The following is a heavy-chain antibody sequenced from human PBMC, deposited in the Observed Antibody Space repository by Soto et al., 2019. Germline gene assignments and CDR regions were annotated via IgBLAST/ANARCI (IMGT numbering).Heavy chain of an antibody. J-gene: IGHJ5*02. CDR3: ARDVLGHNRFDT. D-gene: IGHD7-27*01. CDR1: GASISSYY. CDR2: IYYSGSP. V-gene: IGHV4-59*13. Sequence: SETLSLTCTVSGASISSYYWSWIRQPPGKGLQWIGYIYYSGSPSYHSSLQSRATISVDTSKTPDSLSVRCVSAAATAVSYCARDVLGHNRFDTWGQGT.